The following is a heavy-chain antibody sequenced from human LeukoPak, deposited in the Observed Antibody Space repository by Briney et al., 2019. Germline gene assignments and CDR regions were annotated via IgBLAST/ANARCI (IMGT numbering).Heavy chain of an antibody. Sequence: GGSLRLSCAASGFTFSSYAMSWVRQAPGKGLEWVSAISGSGDSTYYADSVKGRFTISRDNAKNSLYLQMNSLRAEDTAVYYCAREIVVVPAAIPFDYWGQGTLVTVSS. CDR3: AREIVVVPAAIPFDY. D-gene: IGHD2-2*01. V-gene: IGHV3-23*01. CDR1: GFTFSSYA. J-gene: IGHJ4*02. CDR2: ISGSGDST.